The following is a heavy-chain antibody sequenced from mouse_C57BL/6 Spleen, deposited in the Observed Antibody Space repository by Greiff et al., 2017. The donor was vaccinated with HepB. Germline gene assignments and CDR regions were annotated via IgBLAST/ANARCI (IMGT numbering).Heavy chain of an antibody. V-gene: IGHV1-55*01. Sequence: VQLQQPGAELVKPGASVKMSCKASGYTFTSYWITWVKQRPGQGLEWIGDIYPGSGSTNYNEKFKSKATLTVDTSSSTAYMQLSSLTSEDSAVYYCAREGDYGNWAMDYWGQGTSVTVSS. CDR1: GYTFTSYW. D-gene: IGHD2-1*01. J-gene: IGHJ4*01. CDR3: AREGDYGNWAMDY. CDR2: IYPGSGST.